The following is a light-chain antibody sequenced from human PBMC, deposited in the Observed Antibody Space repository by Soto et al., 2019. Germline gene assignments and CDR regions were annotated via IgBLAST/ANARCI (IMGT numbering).Light chain of an antibody. Sequence: QSALTQPPSASGSPGQSVTFSCTGTSSDVGGYNYVSWYQQHPGKAPKLMIYEVTKRPSGVPDRFSASKSDNTASLTVSGLQAEDEADYYCSSYAGSYKYVFGTGTKVTVL. CDR1: SSDVGGYNY. CDR3: SSYAGSYKYV. CDR2: EVT. J-gene: IGLJ1*01. V-gene: IGLV2-8*01.